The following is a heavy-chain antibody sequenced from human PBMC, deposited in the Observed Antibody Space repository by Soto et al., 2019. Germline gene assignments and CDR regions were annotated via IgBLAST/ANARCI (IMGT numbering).Heavy chain of an antibody. CDR1: GGTFSSYA. CDR3: AREGEDSSGSRGDY. CDR2: IIPIFGTA. V-gene: IGHV1-69*01. Sequence: QVQLVQSGAEVKKPGSSVKVSCKASGGTFSSYAISWVRQAPGQGLEWMGGIIPIFGTANYAQKFQGRVTITANETTSTAYMELSSLKSEDTAVYNCAREGEDSSGSRGDYWGQGTLVTVSS. D-gene: IGHD3-22*01. J-gene: IGHJ4*02.